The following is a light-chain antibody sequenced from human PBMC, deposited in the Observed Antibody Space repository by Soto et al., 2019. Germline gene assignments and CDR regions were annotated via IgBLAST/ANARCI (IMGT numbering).Light chain of an antibody. CDR2: DAS. Sequence: EIVLTQSPATLSLSPGERATLSCRASQSVGTYLAWYQQKPGQAPRLLIYDASNRATGIPARFSGSGSGTDFTLTISSLEPEDFAVYYCQQRHSWVPLTFGGGTKVEIK. J-gene: IGKJ4*01. CDR3: QQRHSWVPLT. CDR1: QSVGTY. V-gene: IGKV3-11*01.